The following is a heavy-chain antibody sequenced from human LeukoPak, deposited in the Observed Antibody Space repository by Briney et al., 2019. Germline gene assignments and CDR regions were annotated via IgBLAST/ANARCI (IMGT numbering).Heavy chain of an antibody. CDR2: INSDGTST. D-gene: IGHD5-24*01. CDR3: ARDGYNLDVFDI. V-gene: IGHV3-74*01. Sequence: GGSLRLSSAASGLTFNNYWMHWVRQAPGKGLVWVSRINSDGTSTSYADSVKGRFTISRDDAKNTLYLQMNSLRAEDTAVYYCARDGYNLDVFDIWGQGTMVTVSS. J-gene: IGHJ3*02. CDR1: GLTFNNYW.